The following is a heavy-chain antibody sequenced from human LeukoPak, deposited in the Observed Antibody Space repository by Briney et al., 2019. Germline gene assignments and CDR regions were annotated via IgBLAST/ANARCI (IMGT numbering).Heavy chain of an antibody. D-gene: IGHD3-22*01. J-gene: IGHJ5*02. Sequence: SETLSLTCTVSGASISSYYWSWIRQPPGKGLEWIGYIYYSGSTNYNPSLKSRVIISVDTSKNQFSLRLSSVTAADTAVYYCARHRYYYDSSGYYYQPWGQGTLVTVSS. V-gene: IGHV4-59*01. CDR2: IYYSGST. CDR3: ARHRYYYDSSGYYYQP. CDR1: GASISSYY.